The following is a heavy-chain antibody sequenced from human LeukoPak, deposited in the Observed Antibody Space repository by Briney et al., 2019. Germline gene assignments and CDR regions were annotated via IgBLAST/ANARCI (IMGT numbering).Heavy chain of an antibody. CDR2: FDPEDGET. Sequence: ASVKVSCKVSGYTLTELSMHWVRQAPGKGLEWMGGFDPEDGETIYAQKSQGRVTMTEDTSTDTAYMELSSLRSEDTAVYYCATATTIAVARYYGMDAWGQGTTVTVSS. V-gene: IGHV1-24*01. D-gene: IGHD6-19*01. CDR3: ATATTIAVARYYGMDA. J-gene: IGHJ6*02. CDR1: GYTLTELS.